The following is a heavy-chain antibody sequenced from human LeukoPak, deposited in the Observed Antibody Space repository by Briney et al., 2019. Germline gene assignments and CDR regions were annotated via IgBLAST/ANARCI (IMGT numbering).Heavy chain of an antibody. Sequence: SETLSLTCTVSGGSIRSGSHYWVWIRQPPGKGLEWIGSIYYSGSTYYNLSLENRVTISIDTSKNHFSLRLRSLSAADTSVYYCAKRDDSGGNLVDLWGQGTLVTVSS. CDR3: AKRDDSGGNLVDL. CDR2: IYYSGST. CDR1: GGSIRSGSHY. V-gene: IGHV4-39*02. J-gene: IGHJ4*02. D-gene: IGHD3-22*01.